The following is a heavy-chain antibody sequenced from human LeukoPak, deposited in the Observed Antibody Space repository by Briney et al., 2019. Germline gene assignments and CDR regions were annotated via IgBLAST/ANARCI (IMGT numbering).Heavy chain of an antibody. J-gene: IGHJ4*02. CDR3: AKGRYYDFWSGYYINY. CDR1: GFTFSSYG. D-gene: IGHD3-3*01. V-gene: IGHV3-23*01. Sequence: PGRSLRLSCAASGFTFSSYGMHWVRQAPGKGLEWVSAISGSGGSTYYADSVKGRFTISRDNSKNTLYLQMNSLRAEDTAVYYCAKGRYYDFWSGYYINYWGQGTLVTVSS. CDR2: ISGSGGST.